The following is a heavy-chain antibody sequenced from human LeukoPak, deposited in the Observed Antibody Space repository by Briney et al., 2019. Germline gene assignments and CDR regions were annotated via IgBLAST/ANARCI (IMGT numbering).Heavy chain of an antibody. CDR3: AKETWASNFYSLFKS. CDR1: GFTFSAYW. V-gene: IGHV3-74*01. J-gene: IGHJ5*02. Sequence: PGGSLRLSCAASGFTFSAYWMHWVRQVPGKGLVWVSHINSDGSTTAYADSVKGRFTISRDNSKNTLYLQMSSLSAEDTAVYFCAKETWASNFYSLFKSWGQGTLVTVSS. CDR2: INSDGSTT. D-gene: IGHD1-26*01.